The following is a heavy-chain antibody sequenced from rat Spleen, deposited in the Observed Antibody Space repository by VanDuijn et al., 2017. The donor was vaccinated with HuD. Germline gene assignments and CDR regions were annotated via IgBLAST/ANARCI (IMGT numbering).Heavy chain of an antibody. V-gene: IGHV5-31*01. CDR3: ARRLLLQPLFDY. J-gene: IGHJ2*01. Sequence: EVQLVESGGGLVQPGRSLKLSCVASGFTFNNFWMSWIRQAPGKGLEWVASISNTCGSIYYPDSVKGRFTISRHNAKSTLYLQMNSLRSEDTATYYCARRLLLQPLFDYWGQGVMVTVSS. D-gene: IGHD1-1*01. CDR2: ISNTCGSI. CDR1: GFTFNNFW.